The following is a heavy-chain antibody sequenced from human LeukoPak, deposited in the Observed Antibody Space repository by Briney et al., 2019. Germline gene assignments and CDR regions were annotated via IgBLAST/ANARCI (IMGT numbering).Heavy chain of an antibody. CDR1: GGSISSYY. D-gene: IGHD6-19*01. CDR3: ARSAVAGPPGRWFDP. Sequence: SETLSLTCTVSGGSISSYYWSWIRQPPGKGLEWIGYIYYSGSTNYNPSLKSRVTISVDTSKNQFSLKLSSVTAADTAVYYCARSAVAGPPGRWFDPWGQGTLVTVSS. CDR2: IYYSGST. V-gene: IGHV4-59*01. J-gene: IGHJ5*02.